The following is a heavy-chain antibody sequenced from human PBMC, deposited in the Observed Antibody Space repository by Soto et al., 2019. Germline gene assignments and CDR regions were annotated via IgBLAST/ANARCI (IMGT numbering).Heavy chain of an antibody. J-gene: IGHJ6*02. CDR1: GYTFSNYG. V-gene: IGHV1-18*01. Sequence: ASVKVSCKTSGYTFSNYGINWVRQAPGQGLEWMGWISAYNGNTNYAQKLQGRVTMTTDTSTTTAYMELRSLRSDDTAVYYCARGGIATAGIGYYYGMYVWGQETTVTVSS. CDR2: ISAYNGNT. CDR3: ARGGIATAGIGYYYGMYV. D-gene: IGHD6-13*01.